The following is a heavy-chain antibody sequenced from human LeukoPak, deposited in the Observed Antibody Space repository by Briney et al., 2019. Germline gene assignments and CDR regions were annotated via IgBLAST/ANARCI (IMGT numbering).Heavy chain of an antibody. CDR1: GYTFTSYG. J-gene: IGHJ6*02. Sequence: ASVKVSCKASGYTFTSYGISWVRQAPGQGLEWMGWISAYNGNTNYAQKLQGRVTMTTDTSTSAAYMELRSLRSDGTAVYYCARAFSPYYYYGMDVWGQGTTVTVSS. CDR3: ARAFSPYYYYGMDV. CDR2: ISAYNGNT. V-gene: IGHV1-18*01. D-gene: IGHD3-3*02.